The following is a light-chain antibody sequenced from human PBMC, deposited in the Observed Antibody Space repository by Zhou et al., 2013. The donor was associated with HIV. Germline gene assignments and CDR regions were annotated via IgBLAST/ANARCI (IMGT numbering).Light chain of an antibody. CDR2: GAS. J-gene: IGKJ2*03. CDR1: QTVSRNY. V-gene: IGKV3-20*01. CDR3: QQYANAPRS. Sequence: EIVLTQSPGTLSLSPGERATLSCRASQTVSRNYLAWYQHKPGQAPRLLIYGASSRATDIPDRFSGSGSGTDFTHTITRLEPEDSAVYYCQQYANAPRSFGQGTKLRDQT.